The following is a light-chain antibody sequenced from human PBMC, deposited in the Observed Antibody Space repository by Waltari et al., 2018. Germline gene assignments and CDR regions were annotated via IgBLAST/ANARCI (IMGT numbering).Light chain of an antibody. CDR3: QQYYSSPNT. J-gene: IGKJ2*01. CDR1: QSVFHTNDKNY. Sequence: DIVMTQSPDSLAVSLGESAVINCKSSQSVFHTNDKNYLAWYQQKPGQPPKLLIYWASTRDSGVPDRFSGSGSGTDFTLAISSLQPEDVAVYVCQQYYSSPNTFGQGTKVEIK. CDR2: WAS. V-gene: IGKV4-1*01.